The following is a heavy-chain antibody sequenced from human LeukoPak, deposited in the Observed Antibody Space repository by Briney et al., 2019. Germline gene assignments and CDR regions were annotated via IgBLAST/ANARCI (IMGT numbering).Heavy chain of an antibody. CDR1: GLTFSSYE. Sequence: GGSLRLSCAASGLTFSSYEMNWVRQAPGKGLEWVANINKDGSEEKYVDSVKGRFTISRDDAKNSLYLQMSSLRADDTAVYYCARWPHCQDFWGRGTRVTVSS. CDR2: INKDGSEE. J-gene: IGHJ4*02. V-gene: IGHV3-7*03. CDR3: ARWPHCQDF.